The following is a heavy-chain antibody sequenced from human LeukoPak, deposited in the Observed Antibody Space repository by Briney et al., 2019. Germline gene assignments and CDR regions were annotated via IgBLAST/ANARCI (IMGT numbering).Heavy chain of an antibody. J-gene: IGHJ3*02. D-gene: IGHD3-22*01. CDR2: ISGSGVNT. V-gene: IGHV3-23*01. CDR1: GFSVSSNY. CDR3: ARGRSGYGPFDAFDI. Sequence: QPGGSLRLSCAASGFSVSSNYMSWVRQAPGKGLEWVSAISGSGVNTYYADSVKGRFAASRGNSKNTLYLQMNSLRAEDTAVYYCARGRSGYGPFDAFDIWGQGTWVTVSS.